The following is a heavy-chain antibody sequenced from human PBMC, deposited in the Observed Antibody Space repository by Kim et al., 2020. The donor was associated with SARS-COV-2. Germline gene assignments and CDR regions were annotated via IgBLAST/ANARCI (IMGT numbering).Heavy chain of an antibody. Sequence: NPSRKSRVTISVDKSKNQFSLKLSSVTDADTAVYYYARRSVSIIAGYFDYWGQGTLVTVSS. V-gene: IGHV4-4*02. CDR3: ARRSVSIIAGYFDY. D-gene: IGHD3-10*01. J-gene: IGHJ4*02.